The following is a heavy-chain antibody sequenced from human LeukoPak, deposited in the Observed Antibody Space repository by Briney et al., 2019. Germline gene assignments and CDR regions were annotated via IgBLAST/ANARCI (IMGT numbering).Heavy chain of an antibody. D-gene: IGHD3/OR15-3a*01. V-gene: IGHV1-69*13. CDR3: AREGLSRRVFDY. CDR1: GGTFSSYA. CDR2: IIPIFGTA. Sequence: SVKVSCKASGGTFSSYAISWVRQAPGQGLEWMGGIIPIFGTANYAQKFQGRVTITAGESTSTAYMELSSLRSEDTAVYYCAREGLSRRVFDYWGQGTLVTVSS. J-gene: IGHJ4*02.